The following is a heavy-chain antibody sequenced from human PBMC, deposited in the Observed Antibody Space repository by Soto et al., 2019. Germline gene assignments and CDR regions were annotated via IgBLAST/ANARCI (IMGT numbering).Heavy chain of an antibody. V-gene: IGHV3-23*01. CDR3: AKGSAGFSTSWADY. CDR1: GFSFSSDS. D-gene: IGHD6-13*01. Sequence: GGSLRLSCAASGFSFSSDSMGWVRQAPGKGLEWVSGISGAGTATNYADSFKGRFTISRDNSKNTLYLQMNSLRAEDTGVYYCAKGSAGFSTSWADYWGQGTQVTVSS. CDR2: ISGAGTAT. J-gene: IGHJ4*02.